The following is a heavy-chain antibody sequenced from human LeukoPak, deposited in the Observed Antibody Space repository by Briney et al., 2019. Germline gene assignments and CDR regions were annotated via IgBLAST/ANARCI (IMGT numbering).Heavy chain of an antibody. CDR3: VRDLRAVSYGFD. CDR2: IKQDGSER. Sequence: PGGSLRLSCAASGFRFTYYWMSWVRQAPGKGLELVANIKQDGSERYYVDSVKGRFTISRDNGRNSVYLEMNSLRVEDTALYYCVRDLRAVSYGFDWGQGTLVTVSS. J-gene: IGHJ4*02. D-gene: IGHD3-16*01. CDR1: GFRFTYYW. V-gene: IGHV3-7*01.